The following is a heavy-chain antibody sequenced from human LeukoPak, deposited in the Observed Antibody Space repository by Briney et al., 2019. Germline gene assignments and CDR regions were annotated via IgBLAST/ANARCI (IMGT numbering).Heavy chain of an antibody. CDR2: ISSSSSYI. V-gene: IGHV3-21*01. D-gene: IGHD4-17*01. Sequence: GGSLRLSCAASGFTFSRNSMNWVRQAPGRGLEWVSSISSSSSYIYYADSMKGRFTISRDNDKNSLFLQMNSLRAEDTAVYYCARGSGPTLTTVDYWGQGTLVTGSS. J-gene: IGHJ4*02. CDR1: GFTFSRNS. CDR3: ARGSGPTLTTVDY.